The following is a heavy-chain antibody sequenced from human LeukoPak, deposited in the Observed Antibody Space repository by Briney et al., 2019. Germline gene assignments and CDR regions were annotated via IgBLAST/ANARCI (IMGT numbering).Heavy chain of an antibody. CDR2: IYTSGST. Sequence: SETLSLTCTVSGGSISSYYWSWIWQPAGKRLEWIGRIYTSGSTNYNPSLKSRVTMSVDTSKNQFSLKLSSVTAADTAVYYCARDRYYDSSGYYYIGYHYWGQGTLVTVSS. J-gene: IGHJ4*02. CDR3: ARDRYYDSSGYYYIGYHY. D-gene: IGHD3-22*01. V-gene: IGHV4-4*07. CDR1: GGSISSYY.